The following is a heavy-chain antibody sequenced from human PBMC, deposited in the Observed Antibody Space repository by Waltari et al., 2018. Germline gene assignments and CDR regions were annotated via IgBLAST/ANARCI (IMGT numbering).Heavy chain of an antibody. CDR3: ARSPVATPGSWFDP. V-gene: IGHV1-69*04. J-gene: IGHJ5*02. Sequence: QVQLVQSGAEVKKPGSSVKVSCKASGGTFSSHAVSWVRQAPGQGPEWLGRIIPILNISDYAQKFQGRVTFTADKSTNTAYMDLTSLRSEDTAIYYCARSPVATPGSWFDPWGQGTLIT. D-gene: IGHD1-1*01. CDR2: IIPILNIS. CDR1: GGTFSSHA.